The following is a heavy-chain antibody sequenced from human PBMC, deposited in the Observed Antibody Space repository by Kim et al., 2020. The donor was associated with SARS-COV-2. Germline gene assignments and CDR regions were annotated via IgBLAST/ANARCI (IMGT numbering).Heavy chain of an antibody. J-gene: IGHJ6*02. CDR1: GFTFSSYS. Sequence: GGSLRLSCAASGFTFSSYSMNWVRQAPGKGLEWVSYISSSSSTIYYADSVKGRFTISRDNAKNSLYLQVNSLRDEDTAVYYCARDTRIVRYYYGMDVWGQGTTVTVSS. D-gene: IGHD2-2*01. CDR3: ARDTRIVRYYYGMDV. CDR2: ISSSSSTI. V-gene: IGHV3-48*02.